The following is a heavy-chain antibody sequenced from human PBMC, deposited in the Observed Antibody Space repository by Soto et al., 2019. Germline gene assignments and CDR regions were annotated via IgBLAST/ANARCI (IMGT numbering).Heavy chain of an antibody. V-gene: IGHV2-5*02. J-gene: IGHJ4*02. D-gene: IGHD1-7*01. CDR3: AHRLTLNSDWNYGRFDY. CDR1: GFSLTTYGVG. Sequence: QITLKESGPTLVKPTQTITLTCTFSGFSLTTYGVGVGWIRQPPGKALQWLALIYWDDDKRYCPSLKSRLTITKDTSKNQVVLTMTNMDPVDTATYFCAHRLTLNSDWNYGRFDYWGQGTLVTVSS. CDR2: IYWDDDK.